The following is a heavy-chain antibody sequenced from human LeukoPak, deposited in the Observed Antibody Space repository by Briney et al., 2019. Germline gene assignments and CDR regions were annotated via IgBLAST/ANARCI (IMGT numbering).Heavy chain of an antibody. Sequence: SETLSLTCTVSGGSISSSGYYWGWIRQPPGKGLNWIGSIYYSGSTYYNPSLKSRVTISVDTSKNQSSLKLSSVTAADTAVYYCARLFYSSSWYGPWYFDYWGQGTLVTVSS. CDR2: IYYSGST. D-gene: IGHD6-13*01. V-gene: IGHV4-39*01. J-gene: IGHJ4*02. CDR3: ARLFYSSSWYGPWYFDY. CDR1: GGSISSSGYY.